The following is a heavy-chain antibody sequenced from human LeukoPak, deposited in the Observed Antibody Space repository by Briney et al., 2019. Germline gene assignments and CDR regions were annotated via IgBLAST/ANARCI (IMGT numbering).Heavy chain of an antibody. CDR1: GFTFSIYG. Sequence: GGSLRLSCAASGFTFSIYGMHWVRQAPGKGLEWVAVISYDGSNKNYADSVKGRFTISRDNSKNTVYLQMNSLRAEDTAVYYCAKDPLYGQAGYYFDYWGQGTLVTVSS. D-gene: IGHD2/OR15-2a*01. CDR3: AKDPLYGQAGYYFDY. V-gene: IGHV3-30*18. CDR2: ISYDGSNK. J-gene: IGHJ4*02.